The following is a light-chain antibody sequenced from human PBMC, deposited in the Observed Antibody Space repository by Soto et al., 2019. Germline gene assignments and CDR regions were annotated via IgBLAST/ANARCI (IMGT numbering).Light chain of an antibody. CDR3: AAWDDSLNGWV. V-gene: IGLV1-36*01. CDR2: YDD. J-gene: IGLJ3*02. Sequence: QAVVTQPPSVSEAPRQRVTISCSGSSSNIGINAVNWYQQLPGEAPKLLIYYDDLLPSGVSDRFSGSKSATSASLAISGLQAEDEADYYCAAWDDSLNGWVFGGGTKLTVL. CDR1: SSNIGINA.